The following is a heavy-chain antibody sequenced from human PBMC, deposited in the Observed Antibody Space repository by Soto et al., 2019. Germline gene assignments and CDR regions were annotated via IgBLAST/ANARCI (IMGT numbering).Heavy chain of an antibody. Sequence: QVQLVQSGAEVKKPGSSVKVSCKASGGTFSSYTISWVRQAPGQGLEWMGRIIPILGIANYAQKFQGRVTITADKSTSTAYMELSSLRSEDTAVYYCARLYSGYDSRSYFDYWGQGTLVTVSS. D-gene: IGHD5-12*01. CDR2: IIPILGIA. CDR1: GGTFSSYT. J-gene: IGHJ4*02. V-gene: IGHV1-69*02. CDR3: ARLYSGYDSRSYFDY.